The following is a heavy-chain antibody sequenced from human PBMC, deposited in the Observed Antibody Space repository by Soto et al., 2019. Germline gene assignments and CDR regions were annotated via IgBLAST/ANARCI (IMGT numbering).Heavy chain of an antibody. J-gene: IGHJ4*01. Sequence: ASVKVSCKASGHTSTHNGISWVRRAPGQGLEWMGWININRGDVNHAPKFQGRVTLTTDTSTTTAYMELRSLRLDDTAVYFCAKDHMNRGSFDYWGHGTLVTVSS. CDR3: AKDHMNRGSFDY. CDR1: GHTSTHNG. CDR2: ININRGDV. V-gene: IGHV1-18*01.